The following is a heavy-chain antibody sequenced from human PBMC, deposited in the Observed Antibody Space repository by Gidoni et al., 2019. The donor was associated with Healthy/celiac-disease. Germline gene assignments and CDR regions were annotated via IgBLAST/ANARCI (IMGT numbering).Heavy chain of an antibody. CDR2: IIPIFGTA. Sequence: QVQLVQSGAEVKKPGSSVKVSCKASGGTFSSYAIRWVRQAPGQGLEWMGGIIPIFGTANYAQKFQGRVTITADKSTSTAYMELSSLRSEDTAVYYCARGCSNYYDSSGYPICGWFDPWGQGTLVTVSS. D-gene: IGHD3-22*01. V-gene: IGHV1-69*06. CDR3: ARGCSNYYDSSGYPICGWFDP. CDR1: GGTFSSYA. J-gene: IGHJ5*02.